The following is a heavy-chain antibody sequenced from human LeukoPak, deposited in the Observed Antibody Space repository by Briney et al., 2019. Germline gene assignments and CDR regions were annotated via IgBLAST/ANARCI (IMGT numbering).Heavy chain of an antibody. Sequence: GGSLRLSCAASGFTVSSNYMSWVRQAPGKGLEWVAAISGSGDTTYYADSVKGRFTISRDNFKNTVYLQMNSLRPGDTAVYYCAKGRTTYYFGSGSFDLDYWGQGNLVTVSS. CDR1: GFTVSSNY. D-gene: IGHD3-10*01. J-gene: IGHJ4*02. CDR3: AKGRTTYYFGSGSFDLDY. V-gene: IGHV3-23*01. CDR2: ISGSGDTT.